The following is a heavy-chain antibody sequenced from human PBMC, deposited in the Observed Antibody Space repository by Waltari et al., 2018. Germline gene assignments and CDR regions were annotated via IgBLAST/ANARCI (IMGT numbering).Heavy chain of an antibody. Sequence: QVQLQESGPGLVKPSETLSLTCAVSGYSISSGYYWGWIRQPPGKGLEWIGSIYHSGSTYYNPSRKGRGTLSVDTAKNQFSLKLSSVTAADTAVYYCARDPARPGIAVAGNYGMDVWGQGTTVTVSS. CDR1: GYSISSGYY. J-gene: IGHJ6*02. D-gene: IGHD6-19*01. CDR2: IYHSGST. V-gene: IGHV4-38-2*02. CDR3: ARDPARPGIAVAGNYGMDV.